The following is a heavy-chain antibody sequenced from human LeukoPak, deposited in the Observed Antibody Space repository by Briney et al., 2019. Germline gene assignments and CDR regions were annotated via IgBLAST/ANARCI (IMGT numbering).Heavy chain of an antibody. D-gene: IGHD3-3*01. CDR2: INHSGST. V-gene: IGHV4-34*01. J-gene: IGHJ4*02. CDR1: GGSFSGYY. CDR3: ARVPTPRGYDFWSGYYTGNYFDY. Sequence: SSETLSLTCAVYGGSFSGYYWSWIRQPPGKGLEWIGEINHSGSTNYNPSLKSRVTISVDTSKNQFSLKLSSVTAADTAVYYCARVPTPRGYDFWSGYYTGNYFDYWGQGTLVTVSS.